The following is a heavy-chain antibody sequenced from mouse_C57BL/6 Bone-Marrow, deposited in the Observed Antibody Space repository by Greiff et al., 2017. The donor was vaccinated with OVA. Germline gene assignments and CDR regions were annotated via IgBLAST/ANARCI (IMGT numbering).Heavy chain of an antibody. J-gene: IGHJ2*01. CDR1: GYAFSSSW. CDR2: IYPGDGDT. D-gene: IGHD4-1*01. CDR3: ARFTGGY. V-gene: IGHV1-82*01. Sequence: VQGVESGPELVKPGASVKISCKASGYAFSSSWMNWVKQRPGKGLEWIGRIYPGDGDTNYNGKFKGKATLTADKSSSTAYMQLSSLTSEDSAVYFCARFTGGYWGQGTTLTVSS.